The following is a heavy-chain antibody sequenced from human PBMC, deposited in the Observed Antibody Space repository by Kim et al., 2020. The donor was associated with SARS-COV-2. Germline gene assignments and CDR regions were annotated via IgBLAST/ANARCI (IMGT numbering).Heavy chain of an antibody. Sequence: ASVKVSCKVSGYNFNDHYIHWVRQAPGQGLEWMGWINPNGGETKYAEKFHGRTSMTRDTSTNTAYVEVYSLSFDDTAVYYCARDYDPDYWGQGNLVAVSS. J-gene: IGHJ4*02. CDR2: INPNGGET. D-gene: IGHD3-3*01. V-gene: IGHV1-2*02. CDR3: ARDYDPDY. CDR1: GYNFNDHY.